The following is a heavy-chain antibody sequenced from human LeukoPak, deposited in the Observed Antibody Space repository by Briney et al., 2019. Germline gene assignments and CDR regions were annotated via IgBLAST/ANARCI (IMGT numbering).Heavy chain of an antibody. V-gene: IGHV4-39*07. Sequence: SETLSLTCTVSGASISSSSYYWGWIRQSPGKGLEWIGSVYHNYDAHYSPSLKGRVTISVDTSKNQFSLKLSSVTAADTAVYYCARSPVRGYSGYDPPDYWGQGTLVTVSS. CDR1: GASISSSSYY. D-gene: IGHD5-12*01. CDR3: ARSPVRGYSGYDPPDY. J-gene: IGHJ4*02. CDR2: VYHNYDA.